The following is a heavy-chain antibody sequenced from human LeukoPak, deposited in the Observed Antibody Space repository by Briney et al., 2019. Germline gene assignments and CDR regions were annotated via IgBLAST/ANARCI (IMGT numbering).Heavy chain of an antibody. CDR2: ISSSSSYI. V-gene: IGHV3-21*01. D-gene: IGHD1-26*01. J-gene: IGHJ4*02. CDR1: GFTFSSYS. Sequence: GGSLRLSCAASGFTFSSYSMNWVRQAPGKGLEWVSSISSSSSYIYYADSVKGRFTISRDNAKNTLYLQLNSLRLEDTAVYYCAKGSGDYEYFDHWGQGTLVTVSS. CDR3: AKGSGDYEYFDH.